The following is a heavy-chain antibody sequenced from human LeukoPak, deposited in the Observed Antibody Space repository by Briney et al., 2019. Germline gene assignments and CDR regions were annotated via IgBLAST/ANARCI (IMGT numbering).Heavy chain of an antibody. D-gene: IGHD2-2*01. J-gene: IGHJ3*02. CDR2: IYYSGST. V-gene: IGHV4-39*07. CDR1: GVSISSSSYY. Sequence: NPSESLSLTCTVSGVSISSSSYYWGWIRQPPGKGLEWIGSIYYSGSTYYNPSLKSRVTISVDTSKNQFSLKLSSVTAADTAVYYCARVEGSVVVVPAAMLFDIWGQGTMVTVSS. CDR3: ARVEGSVVVVPAAMLFDI.